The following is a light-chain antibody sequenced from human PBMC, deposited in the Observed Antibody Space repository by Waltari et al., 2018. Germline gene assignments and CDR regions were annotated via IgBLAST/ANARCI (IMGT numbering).Light chain of an antibody. CDR1: QSVRTN. CDR2: DAS. Sequence: EVVMTQSPDTLSVSPGERATLSCRASQSVRTNLAWYQQRPGQAPRLLIYDASTRATGIPARFSGSGSGTDFTLIINCLQAEDFAIYFCQQYYSDPLTFGGGTKVEIK. J-gene: IGKJ4*01. CDR3: QQYYSDPLT. V-gene: IGKV3-15*01.